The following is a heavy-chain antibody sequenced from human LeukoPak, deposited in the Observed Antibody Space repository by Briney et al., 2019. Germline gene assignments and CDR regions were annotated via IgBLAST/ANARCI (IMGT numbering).Heavy chain of an antibody. D-gene: IGHD2-2*01. CDR2: ISGSGGST. Sequence: PGGSLRLSCAASGFTFSSYAMSWVRQAPGKGLEWVSAISGSGGSTYYADSVKGRFTISRDNPKNTLYLQMNSLRAEDTAVYYCANMGVVVPAAVDFDYWGQGTLVTVSS. CDR3: ANMGVVVPAAVDFDY. J-gene: IGHJ4*02. V-gene: IGHV3-23*01. CDR1: GFTFSSYA.